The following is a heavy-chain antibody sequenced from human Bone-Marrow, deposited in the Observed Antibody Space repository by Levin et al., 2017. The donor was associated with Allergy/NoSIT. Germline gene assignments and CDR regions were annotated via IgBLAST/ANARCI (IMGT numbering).Heavy chain of an antibody. CDR1: GGTFSSYT. CDR2: IIPILGIA. J-gene: IGHJ6*02. D-gene: IGHD3-3*01. V-gene: IGHV1-69*02. Sequence: SVKVSCKASGGTFSSYTISWVRQAPGQGLEWMGRIIPILGIANYAQKFQGRVTITADKSTSTAYMELSSLRSEDTAVYYCASSVFSVLRFLGPYGMDVWGQGTTVTVSS. CDR3: ASSVFSVLRFLGPYGMDV.